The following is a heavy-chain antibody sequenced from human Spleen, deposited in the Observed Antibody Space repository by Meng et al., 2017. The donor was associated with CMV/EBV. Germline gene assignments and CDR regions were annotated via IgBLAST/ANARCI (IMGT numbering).Heavy chain of an antibody. CDR3: ARTEEVFDY. Sequence: QGPPPRGGAGLVKPSETLSRPCGVHGGFFSVYYWSWIRQPPGKGLEWIGEINHSGSTNYNPSLKSRVTISVDTSKNQFSLKLSSVTAADTAVYYCARTEEVFDYWGQGTLVTVSS. D-gene: IGHD1-14*01. V-gene: IGHV4-34*01. CDR2: INHSGST. CDR1: GGFFSVYY. J-gene: IGHJ4*02.